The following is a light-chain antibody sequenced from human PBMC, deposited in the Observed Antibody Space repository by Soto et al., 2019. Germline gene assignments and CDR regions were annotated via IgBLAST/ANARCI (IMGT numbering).Light chain of an antibody. Sequence: EIVLTQSPATLSLSPGQRATLSCRASQSVSSCLAWYQQKPGQAPRLLLYDASNRATGIPARFSGSGSGTNFTLTIRSLEPEDFAVYYCQQRSNWPPRITVGQGTRLEI. CDR3: QQRSNWPPRIT. CDR2: DAS. CDR1: QSVSSC. J-gene: IGKJ5*01. V-gene: IGKV3-11*01.